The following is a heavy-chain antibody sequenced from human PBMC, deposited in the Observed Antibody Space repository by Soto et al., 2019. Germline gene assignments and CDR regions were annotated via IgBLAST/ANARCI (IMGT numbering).Heavy chain of an antibody. J-gene: IGHJ3*01. CDR1: GYPFTSHY. V-gene: IGHV1-2*02. Sequence: ASVKVPCKASGYPFTSHYLLWVRQAPGQGLEWVGWINPNSGDTIYAQNFQGRVTVTGDPSISTAYMELSRLTYYDTAVYYCVRGRAVAGINDEAFDLWGQGTMVTVSS. CDR2: INPNSGDT. D-gene: IGHD6-19*01. CDR3: VRGRAVAGINDEAFDL.